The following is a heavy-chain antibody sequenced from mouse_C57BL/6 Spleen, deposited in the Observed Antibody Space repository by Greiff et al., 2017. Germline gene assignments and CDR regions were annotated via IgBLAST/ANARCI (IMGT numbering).Heavy chain of an antibody. CDR2: IRSKSSNYAT. V-gene: IGHV10-3*01. J-gene: IGHJ2*01. CDR3: VREGGGWSLFDY. CDR1: GFTFNTYA. D-gene: IGHD2-3*01. Sequence: EVQGVESGGGLVQPKGSLKLSCAASGFTFNTYAMHWVRQAPGKGLEWVARIRSKSSNYATYYADSVKDRFTISRDDSQSMLYLQMNNLKTEDTAMYYCVREGGGWSLFDYWGQGTTLTVSS.